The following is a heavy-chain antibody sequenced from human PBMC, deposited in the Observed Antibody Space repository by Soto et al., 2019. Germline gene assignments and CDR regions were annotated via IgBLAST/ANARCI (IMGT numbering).Heavy chain of an antibody. D-gene: IGHD6-13*01. Sequence: GESLKISCKGSGYSFTSYWIGWVRQMPGKGLEWMGIIYPGDSDTRYSPSFQGQVTISADKSISTAYLQWSSLKASDTAMYYCARHRIAGAASGAFDIWGQGTMVTVSS. V-gene: IGHV5-51*01. CDR3: ARHRIAGAASGAFDI. J-gene: IGHJ3*02. CDR1: GYSFTSYW. CDR2: IYPGDSDT.